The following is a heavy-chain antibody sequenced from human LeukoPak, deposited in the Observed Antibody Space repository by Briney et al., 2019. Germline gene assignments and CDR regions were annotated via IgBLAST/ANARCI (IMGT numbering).Heavy chain of an antibody. CDR3: AKSRGPGNHWFDP. Sequence: GGSLRLSCTASGFTFSSYALSWVRQPPGKGLEWVSTLSDMTYYADSVKGRFTISRDNSKNTLYLQMNDLRADDTAVYSCAKSRGPGNHWFDPWGQGTLVTVSS. J-gene: IGHJ5*02. D-gene: IGHD3-10*01. CDR2: LSDMT. CDR1: GFTFSSYA. V-gene: IGHV3-23*01.